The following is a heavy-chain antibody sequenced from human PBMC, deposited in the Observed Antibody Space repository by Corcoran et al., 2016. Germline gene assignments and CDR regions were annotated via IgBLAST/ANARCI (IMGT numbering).Heavy chain of an antibody. CDR1: GFTVSSNY. D-gene: IGHD3-3*01. V-gene: IGHV3-53*01. CDR3: ARDWSLWSGVERPYYYYGRDV. J-gene: IGHJ6*02. CDR2: IYSGGST. Sequence: EVQLVESGGGLIQPGGSLRLSCAASGFTVSSNYMSWVRQAPGKGLEWVSVIYSGGSTYYADSVKGRFTISRDNSKNTLYLQMNSLRAEDTSVYYCARDWSLWSGVERPYYYYGRDVWGQGTTVTVSS.